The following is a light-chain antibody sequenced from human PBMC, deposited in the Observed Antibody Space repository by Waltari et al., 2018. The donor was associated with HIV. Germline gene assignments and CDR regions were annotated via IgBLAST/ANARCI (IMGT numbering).Light chain of an antibody. CDR3: ASNRLDYTLS. J-gene: IGLJ2*01. Sequence: QSALTQPASVSGFLGQSINISCTGLSTASRFYQYVSWYQQYPGKIPRLIIFDINNRPSGVSDHFSGSRSGNSASLTFSGLQSGDEAHYYCASNRLDYTLSFGGGTKLTVL. CDR1: STASRFYQY. CDR2: DIN. V-gene: IGLV2-14*03.